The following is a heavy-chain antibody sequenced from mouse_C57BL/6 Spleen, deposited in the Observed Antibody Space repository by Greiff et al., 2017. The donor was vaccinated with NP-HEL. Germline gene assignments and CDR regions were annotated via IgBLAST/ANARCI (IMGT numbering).Heavy chain of an antibody. CDR1: GYTFTSYW. Sequence: QVQLQQSGAELAKPGASVKLSCKASGYTFTSYWMHWVKQRPGQGLEWIGYINPSSGYTKSNQKFKGTATLTADKSSSTAYMQLSSLTYEDSAVYYCGYYGSSYFDYWGQGTTLTVSS. V-gene: IGHV1-7*01. D-gene: IGHD1-1*01. CDR2: INPSSGYT. CDR3: GYYGSSYFDY. J-gene: IGHJ2*01.